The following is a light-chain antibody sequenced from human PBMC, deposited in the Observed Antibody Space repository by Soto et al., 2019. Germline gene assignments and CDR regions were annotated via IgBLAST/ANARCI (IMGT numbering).Light chain of an antibody. V-gene: IGLV2-14*01. CDR1: SSDAGGYYY. CDR2: EVT. CDR3: SSYTSSSDPHVV. Sequence: QSALTRPASVSGSPGQSITISCTGTSSDAGGYYYVSWYQHHPGKAPKLIIYEVTNRPSGVSYRFSGSKSGNTASLIISGLQAEDESDYYCSSYTSSSDPHVVFGGGTKLTVL. J-gene: IGLJ2*01.